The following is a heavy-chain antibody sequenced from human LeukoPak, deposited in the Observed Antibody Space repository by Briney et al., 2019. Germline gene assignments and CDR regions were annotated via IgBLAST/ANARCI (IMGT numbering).Heavy chain of an antibody. D-gene: IGHD1-1*01. V-gene: IGHV2-5*01. CDR2: IYWNDDK. J-gene: IGHJ4*02. CDR3: ARGIRQNYFDY. CDR1: GFSLRTRGVG. Sequence: SGPTLVNPTQTLTLTCTFSGFSLRTRGVGVGWIRQPPGKALEWLALIYWNDDKRYSPSLKSRLTITKDTSKNQVVLTMTNMDPVDTATYYCARGIRQNYFDYWGQGTLVTVSS.